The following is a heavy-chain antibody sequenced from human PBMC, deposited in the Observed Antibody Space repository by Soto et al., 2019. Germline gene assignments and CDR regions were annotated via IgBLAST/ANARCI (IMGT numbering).Heavy chain of an antibody. CDR3: VHSPIFNDH. V-gene: IGHV3-23*01. Sequence: GGSLRLSCAASGFSFISHAMTWVRQAPGKGLEWVSAISNTGGHTYYADSVKGRFTISRDNSKNTLYLQMNSLRAEDTAVYYCVHSPIFNDHWGQGTLVTVSS. CDR1: GFSFISHA. J-gene: IGHJ5*02. CDR2: ISNTGGHT. D-gene: IGHD2-21*01.